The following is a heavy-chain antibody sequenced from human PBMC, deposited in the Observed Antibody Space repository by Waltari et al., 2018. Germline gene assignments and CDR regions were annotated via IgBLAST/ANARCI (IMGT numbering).Heavy chain of an antibody. J-gene: IGHJ2*01. D-gene: IGHD3-22*01. CDR1: GGSISSVAYS. Sequence: QLQLQESGPGLVKPSATVSLTCTVSGGSISSVAYSWGWVRQPPGKGLEFIASIFYSGATYYNPSLESRVTISVDTSKNQFSLELTSVTDADTAVYYCARQDYYYVKGYFDLWGRGTLVTVSS. CDR3: ARQDYYYVKGYFDL. V-gene: IGHV4-39*01. CDR2: IFYSGAT.